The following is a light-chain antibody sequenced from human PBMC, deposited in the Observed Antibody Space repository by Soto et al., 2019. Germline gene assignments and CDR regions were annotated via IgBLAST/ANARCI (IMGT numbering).Light chain of an antibody. CDR3: QQYNNWPT. J-gene: IGKJ4*01. V-gene: IGKV3-15*01. CDR2: GAS. CDR1: QSVSSN. Sequence: EIVMTQSTATLSVSPGERATLSCRASQSVSSNLAWYQQKPGQGPRLLIYGASTRATGIPARFSGSGSGTEFTLTISSLQSEDFAVYYCQQYNNWPTFGGGTKVDIK.